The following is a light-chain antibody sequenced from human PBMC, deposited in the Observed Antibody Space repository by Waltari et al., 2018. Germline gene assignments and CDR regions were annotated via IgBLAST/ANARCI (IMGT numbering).Light chain of an antibody. CDR1: RSNIGNNN. V-gene: IGLV1-47*01. CDR3: AAWDDSLSAWV. CDR2: RNK. J-gene: IGLJ3*02. Sequence: QSVLTQPPSASGTPGQRVTISCSGSRSNIGNNNVYWYQQLPGTAPKLVISRNKQRASGVPDRFSGSKSGTSVSLAFSGLRSEDEADDYCAAWDDSLSAWVFGGGTKLTVL.